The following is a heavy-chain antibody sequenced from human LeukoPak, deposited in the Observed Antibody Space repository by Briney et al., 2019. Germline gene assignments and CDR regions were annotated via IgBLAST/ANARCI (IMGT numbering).Heavy chain of an antibody. CDR3: ARNLPLDEPPFDY. CDR2: ISAYNGNT. D-gene: IGHD1-14*01. Sequence: VASVKVSCTASGYTFTSYYIHWVRQAPGQGLEWMGWISAYNGNTNYAQKLQGRVTMTTDTSTSTAYMELRSLRSDDTAVYYCARNLPLDEPPFDYWGQGTLVTVSS. V-gene: IGHV1-18*04. J-gene: IGHJ4*02. CDR1: GYTFTSYY.